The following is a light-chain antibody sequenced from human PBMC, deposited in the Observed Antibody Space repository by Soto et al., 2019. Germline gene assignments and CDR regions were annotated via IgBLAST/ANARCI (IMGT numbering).Light chain of an antibody. CDR2: GAS. Sequence: EIELTQSPCTLSLSPGERATLSCRASQSFSSSYLAWYQQKPGQAPRLLIYGASSRANGIPDRFSGSGSCTDFTLTTSRLEPQDFAVYYSQQYGSAPGTFGQGTKVDIK. CDR3: QQYGSAPGT. V-gene: IGKV3-20*01. J-gene: IGKJ1*01. CDR1: QSFSSSY.